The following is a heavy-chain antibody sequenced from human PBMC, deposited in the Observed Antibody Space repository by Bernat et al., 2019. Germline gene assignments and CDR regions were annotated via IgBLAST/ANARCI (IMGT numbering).Heavy chain of an antibody. D-gene: IGHD1-26*01. CDR2: IIPILGIA. Sequence: QVQLVQSGAEVKKPGSSVKVSCKASGGTFSSYAISWVRQAPGQGLEWMGRIIPILGIANYAQKFQGRVTITADKSTSTAYMELSSLRSEDTAVYYCASATPEGVGSYSLDYWGQGTTVTVPS. V-gene: IGHV1-69*04. J-gene: IGHJ4*03. CDR3: ASATPEGVGSYSLDY. CDR1: GGTFSSYA.